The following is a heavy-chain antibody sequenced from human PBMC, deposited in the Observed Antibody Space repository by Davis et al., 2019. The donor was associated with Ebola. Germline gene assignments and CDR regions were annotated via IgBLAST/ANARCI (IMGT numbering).Heavy chain of an antibody. V-gene: IGHV3-23*01. Sequence: GGSLKISCAASGFTFSSYAMSWVRQAPGKGLEWVSAISGSGGSTYYADSVKGRFTISRDNSKNTLYLQMNSLRAEDTAVYYCARDGLNYDILTGYIDYWGQGTLVTVSS. CDR1: GFTFSSYA. CDR3: ARDGLNYDILTGYIDY. J-gene: IGHJ4*02. D-gene: IGHD3-9*01. CDR2: ISGSGGST.